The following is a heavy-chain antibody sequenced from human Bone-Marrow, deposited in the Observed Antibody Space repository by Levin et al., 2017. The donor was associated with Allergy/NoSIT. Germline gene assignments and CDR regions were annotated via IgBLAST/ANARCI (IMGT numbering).Heavy chain of an antibody. CDR1: GFTFHYYW. CDR3: AKDGMGATTDLDS. CDR2: IKPDGAEK. J-gene: IGHJ4*02. V-gene: IGHV3-7*01. D-gene: IGHD3-16*01. Sequence: GGSLRLSCEASGFTFHYYWMNWVRQAPGKGLEWVASIKPDGAEKHYVDSVKGRFTISRDNAKNSLHLEMNSLRVEDTAVYYCAKDGMGATTDLDSWGQGTLVTVSS.